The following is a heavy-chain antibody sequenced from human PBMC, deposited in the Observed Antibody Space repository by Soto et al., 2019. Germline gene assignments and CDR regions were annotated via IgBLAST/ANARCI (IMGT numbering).Heavy chain of an antibody. CDR1: GFTFSSYG. J-gene: IGHJ4*02. Sequence: EVQLVESGGGLVQPGGSLRLSCAASGFTFSSYGMHWVRQAPGKGLVWVSRINSDGCSTSYADSVKGRFTISRDNAKNTLYLQMDSLRAEDTAVYYCARVGVVAATPSDYWGQGTLVTVSS. D-gene: IGHD2-15*01. CDR2: INSDGCST. V-gene: IGHV3-74*01. CDR3: ARVGVVAATPSDY.